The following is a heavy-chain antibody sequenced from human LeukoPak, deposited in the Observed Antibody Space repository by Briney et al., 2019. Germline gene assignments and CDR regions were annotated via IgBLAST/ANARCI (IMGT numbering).Heavy chain of an antibody. CDR2: ISGGGEST. Sequence: GGSLRLSCVASEFTFSSHAMNWVRQAPGKGLEWASSISGGGESTYYADSVKGRFTVSRDNSKNTLYLQINSLRGEDTAVYHCAKGKYSSGGVPDYWGQGTLVTVSS. D-gene: IGHD6-19*01. J-gene: IGHJ4*02. V-gene: IGHV3-23*01. CDR1: EFTFSSHA. CDR3: AKGKYSSGGVPDY.